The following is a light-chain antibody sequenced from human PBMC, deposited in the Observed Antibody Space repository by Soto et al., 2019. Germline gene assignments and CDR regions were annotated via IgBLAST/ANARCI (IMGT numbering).Light chain of an antibody. CDR3: QSYDSSLSVWV. Sequence: QSVLTQPPSVSGAPGQRVTISCTGSSSNIGAGYDVHWYQQLPGTAPKLLIYGNSNRPSGVPDRFSGSKSGTSASLAITGLRAEDEADYYRQSYDSSLSVWVFGGGTKLTVL. V-gene: IGLV1-40*01. J-gene: IGLJ3*02. CDR1: SSNIGAGYD. CDR2: GNS.